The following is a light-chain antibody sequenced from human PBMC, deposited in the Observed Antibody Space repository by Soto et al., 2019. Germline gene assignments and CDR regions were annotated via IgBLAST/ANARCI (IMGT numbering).Light chain of an antibody. V-gene: IGKV3-11*01. Sequence: EIVLAQSPATPSLSPGQSATISCRASQSVSRYLAWYQQKAGQAPRLLIYGASNRATGTPDRFSGSGSGTDFALTITSLEPEDFAVYYCQQRSSWPRISFVQGTRLEIK. CDR2: GAS. CDR1: QSVSRY. J-gene: IGKJ5*01. CDR3: QQRSSWPRIS.